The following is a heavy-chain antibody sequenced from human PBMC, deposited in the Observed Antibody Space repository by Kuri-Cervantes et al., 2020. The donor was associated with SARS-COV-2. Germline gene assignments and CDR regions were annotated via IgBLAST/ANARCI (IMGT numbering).Heavy chain of an antibody. Sequence: LSLTCAASGFTSSDYYMSWIRQAPGKGLEWVSYISSSSSYTNYADSVKGRFTISRDNAKNSLYLQMNSLRAEDTAVYYCASRGNSRNWYFDLWGRGTLVTVSS. CDR2: ISSSSSYT. J-gene: IGHJ2*01. CDR3: ASRGNSRNWYFDL. D-gene: IGHD2/OR15-2a*01. CDR1: GFTSSDYY. V-gene: IGHV3-11*03.